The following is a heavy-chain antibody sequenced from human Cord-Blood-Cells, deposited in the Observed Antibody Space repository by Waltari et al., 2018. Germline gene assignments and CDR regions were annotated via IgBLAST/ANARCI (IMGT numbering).Heavy chain of an antibody. Sequence: QLQLQESGPGLVKPSETLSLTCTVSGGSISSSSYYWAWIRQPPGKGLEWIGSIYYSGSTYYNPSLKSRVTISVDTSKNQFSLKLSSVTAADTAVYYCARDRTGDDAFDIWGQGTMVTVSS. CDR3: ARDRTGDDAFDI. V-gene: IGHV4-39*07. J-gene: IGHJ3*02. D-gene: IGHD7-27*01. CDR2: IYYSGST. CDR1: GGSISSSSYY.